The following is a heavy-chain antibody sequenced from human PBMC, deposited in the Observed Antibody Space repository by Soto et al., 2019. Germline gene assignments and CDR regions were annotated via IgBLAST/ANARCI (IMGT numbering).Heavy chain of an antibody. Sequence: GGALRLSCAGCGCTFSSYAMSWVRQAPGKGLEWVSAISGSGGSTYYADSVKGRFTISRDNSKNTLYLQMNSLRAEDTAVYYCAKDAYSGYDWNWFDPWGQGTLVTVSS. CDR1: GCTFSSYA. CDR3: AKDAYSGYDWNWFDP. J-gene: IGHJ5*02. V-gene: IGHV3-23*01. CDR2: ISGSGGST. D-gene: IGHD5-12*01.